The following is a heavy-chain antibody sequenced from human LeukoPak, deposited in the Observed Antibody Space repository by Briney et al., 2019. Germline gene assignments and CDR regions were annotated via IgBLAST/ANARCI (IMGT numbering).Heavy chain of an antibody. CDR2: SDPEDVKT. V-gene: IGHV1-24*01. J-gene: IGHJ4*02. CDR3: ATFQAYANSGHLRPYFDY. Sequence: GASVKVSCKISGYSLTELAIHWVRQAPGKGLEWMGGSDPEDVKTSFAEKFQGRVTFTEDTSTDTAFMELSRLRSDDTAVYYCATFQAYANSGHLRPYFDYWGQGTLVTVSS. CDR1: GYSLTELA. D-gene: IGHD3-22*01.